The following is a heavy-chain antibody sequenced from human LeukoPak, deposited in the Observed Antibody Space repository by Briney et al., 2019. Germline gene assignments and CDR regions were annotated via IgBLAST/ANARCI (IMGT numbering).Heavy chain of an antibody. J-gene: IGHJ4*02. CDR2: ISGSGGST. V-gene: IGHV3-23*01. Sequence: PGESLRLSCAASGFTFSSYAMSWVRQAPGKGLEWVSAISGSGGSTYYADSVKGRFTISRDNSKNTLYLQMNSLRAEDTAVYYCAKETYCSGGSCYLFDFDYWGQGNLVTVSS. CDR1: GFTFSSYA. D-gene: IGHD2-15*01. CDR3: AKETYCSGGSCYLFDFDY.